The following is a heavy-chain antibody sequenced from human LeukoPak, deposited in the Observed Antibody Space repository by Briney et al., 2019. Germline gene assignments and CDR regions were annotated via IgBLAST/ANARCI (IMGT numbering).Heavy chain of an antibody. J-gene: IGHJ3*02. D-gene: IGHD6-19*01. V-gene: IGHV3-33*01. CDR2: IWYDGSNK. CDR1: GFTFSSYG. Sequence: GGSLRLSXAASGFTFSSYGMHWVRQAPGKGLEWVAVIWYDGSNKYYADSVKGRFTISRDNSKNTLYLQMNSLRAEDTAVYYCARAKDNSGRDGFDIWGQGTMVTVSS. CDR3: ARAKDNSGRDGFDI.